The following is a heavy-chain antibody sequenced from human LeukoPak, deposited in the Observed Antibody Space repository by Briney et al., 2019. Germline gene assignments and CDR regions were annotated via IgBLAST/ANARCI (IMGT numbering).Heavy chain of an antibody. Sequence: PSETLSLTCAVSGYSISSGYYWGWIRQPPGKGLEWIGSIYHSGSTYYNPSLKSRVTISVDTSKNQFSLKLSSVTAADTAVYYCARGHVTMIVVVITAALAFDIWGQGTMVTVSS. CDR1: GYSISSGYY. V-gene: IGHV4-38-2*01. CDR2: IYHSGST. D-gene: IGHD3-22*01. CDR3: ARGHVTMIVVVITAALAFDI. J-gene: IGHJ3*02.